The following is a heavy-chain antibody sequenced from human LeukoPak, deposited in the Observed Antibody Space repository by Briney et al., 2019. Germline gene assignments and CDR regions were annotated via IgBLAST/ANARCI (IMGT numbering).Heavy chain of an antibody. D-gene: IGHD3-10*01. Sequence: GRSLRLSCAASGFTFSSYGMHWVRQAPGKGLEWVAVIWYDGSNKYYADSVKGRFTISRDNSKNTLYLQMNSLRAEDTAVYYCAKPRYYYGSGSGFDYWGQGTLVTVSS. CDR3: AKPRYYYGSGSGFDY. J-gene: IGHJ4*02. V-gene: IGHV3-33*06. CDR1: GFTFSSYG. CDR2: IWYDGSNK.